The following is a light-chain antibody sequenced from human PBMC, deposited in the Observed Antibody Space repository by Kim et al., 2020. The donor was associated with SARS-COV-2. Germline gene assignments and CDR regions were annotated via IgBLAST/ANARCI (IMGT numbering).Light chain of an antibody. CDR1: QTIDNNY. CDR3: QRYTTSPIT. V-gene: IGKV3-20*01. CDR2: GAS. J-gene: IGKJ5*01. Sequence: EIVLTQSPGTLSLSPGESATLSCRASQTIDNNYLAWYQQRFGQAPRLLIYGASSRATGIPDRFRGSGAGTVFTLTITRLEPEDFAVFSCQRYTTSPITFGQGTRLEIK.